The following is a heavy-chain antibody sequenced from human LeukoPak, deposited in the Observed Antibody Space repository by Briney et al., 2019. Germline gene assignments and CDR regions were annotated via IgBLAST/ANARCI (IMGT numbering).Heavy chain of an antibody. V-gene: IGHV4-38-2*02. J-gene: IGHJ4*02. D-gene: IGHD4-11*01. CDR1: DYFISGGYY. CDR3: ARGRLQSLDN. CDR2: IYHSGST. Sequence: SETLSLTCSVSDYFISGGYYWGGIRTPPGKGLEWIGSIYHSGSTYYNPSLKSRVTISVDTSKNQFSLNLTSVTTADTAVYYCARGRLQSLDNWGQGTLVTVSS.